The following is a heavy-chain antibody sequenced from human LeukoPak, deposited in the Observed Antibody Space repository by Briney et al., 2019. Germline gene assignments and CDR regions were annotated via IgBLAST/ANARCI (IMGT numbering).Heavy chain of an antibody. J-gene: IGHJ4*02. CDR1: GFTFSSYA. Sequence: GRSLRLSCAASGFTFSSYAMHWVRQAPGKGLEWVAVISYDGSNKYYADSVKGRFTISRDNSKNTLYLQMNSLRAEDTAVYYCAPRVPAAPVDYRGQGTLVTVSS. CDR3: APRVPAAPVDY. V-gene: IGHV3-30-3*01. D-gene: IGHD2-2*01. CDR2: ISYDGSNK.